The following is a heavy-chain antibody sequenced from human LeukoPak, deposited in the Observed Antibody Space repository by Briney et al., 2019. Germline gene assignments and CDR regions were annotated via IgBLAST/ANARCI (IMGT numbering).Heavy chain of an antibody. D-gene: IGHD1-1*01. Sequence: GGSLRLSCAASGFTFSGSAMHWVRQASGKGLEWVSTISNSDGKTYYADSVKGRFTISRDNSKNTLYVQMNSLTAEDTAIYYCAKATGNLGNWGQGTLVTVSS. CDR2: ISNSDGKT. CDR1: GFTFSGSA. V-gene: IGHV3-23*01. J-gene: IGHJ4*02. CDR3: AKATGNLGN.